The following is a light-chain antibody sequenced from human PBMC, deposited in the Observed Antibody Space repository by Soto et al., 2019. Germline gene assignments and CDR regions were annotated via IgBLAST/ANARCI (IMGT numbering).Light chain of an antibody. V-gene: IGLV1-44*01. CDR1: SSNIGSNT. Sequence: QSVLTQPPSASGTPGQRVTISCSGSSSNIGSNTVNWYQQLPGTAPKLIIYEVSKRPSGVPDRIFASKSGNTASLTVSGLQADDEANYYCSSFKGTNSFVFGTGTKVTVL. J-gene: IGLJ1*01. CDR2: EVS. CDR3: SSFKGTNSFV.